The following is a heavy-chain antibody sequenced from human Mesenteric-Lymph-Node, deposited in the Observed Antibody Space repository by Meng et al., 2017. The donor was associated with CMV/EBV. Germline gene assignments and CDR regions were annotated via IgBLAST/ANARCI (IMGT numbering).Heavy chain of an antibody. V-gene: IGHV3-48*04. J-gene: IGHJ4*02. Sequence: GASLKISCAASGFTFSSYAMSWVRQAPGKGLEWVSYISNSGSKIYYADSVKGRFTISRDNAKNSLYLQMNSLRAEDTAVHYCARVPRGQTGAYDYWGQGTLVTVSS. CDR1: GFTFSSYA. CDR3: ARVPRGQTGAYDY. CDR2: ISNSGSKI. D-gene: IGHD3-10*01.